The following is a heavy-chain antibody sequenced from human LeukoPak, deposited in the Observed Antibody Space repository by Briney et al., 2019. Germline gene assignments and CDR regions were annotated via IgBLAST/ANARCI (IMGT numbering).Heavy chain of an antibody. Sequence: ASVKVSCKASGYTFTSYGISWVRQAPGQGLEWMGWISAYNGNTNYAQKLQGRGTMTTDTSTSTAYMKLRSLRADDTAVYYCARDLSNVDTAMVTFLPLDVWGKGTTVTVSS. CDR1: GYTFTSYG. CDR2: ISAYNGNT. J-gene: IGHJ6*04. V-gene: IGHV1-18*01. CDR3: ARDLSNVDTAMVTFLPLDV. D-gene: IGHD5-18*01.